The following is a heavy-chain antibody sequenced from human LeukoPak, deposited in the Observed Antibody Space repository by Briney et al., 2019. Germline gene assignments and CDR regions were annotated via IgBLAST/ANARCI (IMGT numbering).Heavy chain of an antibody. CDR2: IHYSGST. Sequence: PSETLSLTCTVSGGSISSYYWGWIRQPPGKGLEWIGYIHYSGSTNYNPSLKSRVTMSVDTSKNQFSLKLSSVTAADMAVYYCARYGYSYGLDDWGQGTLVTVSS. D-gene: IGHD5-18*01. CDR1: GGSISSYY. J-gene: IGHJ4*02. CDR3: ARYGYSYGLDD. V-gene: IGHV4-59*08.